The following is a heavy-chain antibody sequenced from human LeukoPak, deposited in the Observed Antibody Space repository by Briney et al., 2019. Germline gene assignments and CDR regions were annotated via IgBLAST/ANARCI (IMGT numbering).Heavy chain of an antibody. D-gene: IGHD5-24*01. Sequence: PGRSLRLSCAASGFTFSSYAMHWVRQAPGKGLEWVAVISYDGSNEYYADSVKGRFTISRDNSKNTLYLQMNSLRSEDTAVYYCARGRGGDGYNWLCYFDYWGQGTLVTVSS. CDR2: ISYDGSNE. CDR1: GFTFSSYA. J-gene: IGHJ4*02. CDR3: ARGRGGDGYNWLCYFDY. V-gene: IGHV3-30-3*01.